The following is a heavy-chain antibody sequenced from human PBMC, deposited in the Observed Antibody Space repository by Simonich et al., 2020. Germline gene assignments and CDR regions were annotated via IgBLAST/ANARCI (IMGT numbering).Heavy chain of an antibody. V-gene: IGHV3-48*03. CDR1: GFTFSSYE. J-gene: IGHJ6*02. CDR3: ARDFRLQLVEIGTYYYYGMDV. Sequence: EVQLVESGGGLVQPGGSLRLSCAASGFTFSSYEMNWVRQAPGKGLEWVSYISSSGSTIYYANSVKGRFTISRDKAKNSLYLQMNSLRAEDTAVYYCARDFRLQLVEIGTYYYYGMDVWGQVTTVTVSS. CDR2: ISSSGSTI. D-gene: IGHD6-6*01.